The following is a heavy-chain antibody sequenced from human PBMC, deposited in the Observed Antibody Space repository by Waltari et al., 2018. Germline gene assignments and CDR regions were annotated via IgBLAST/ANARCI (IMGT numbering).Heavy chain of an antibody. CDR2: IWCGGSNK. Sequence: QVQLVESGGGVVQPGRSLRLSCAASGFTCSSYGMHWVRQAPGKGLEWVAVIWCGGSNKYYADSVKGRFTISRDNSKNTLYLQMNSLRAEDTTLYYCAKDHSSGWYYGMEVWGQGTTVTVSS. J-gene: IGHJ6*02. V-gene: IGHV3-33*06. CDR3: AKDHSSGWYYGMEV. CDR1: GFTCSSYG. D-gene: IGHD6-19*01.